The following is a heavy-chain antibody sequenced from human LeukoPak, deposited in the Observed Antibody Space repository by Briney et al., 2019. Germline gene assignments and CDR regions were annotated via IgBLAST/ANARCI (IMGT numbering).Heavy chain of an antibody. V-gene: IGHV3-23*01. J-gene: IGHJ4*02. CDR2: ISGGGGST. CDR1: GFPFSSYA. Sequence: PGESLRLSCAASGFPFSSYAMTWVRQAPGKGLEWVSCISGGGGSTYYADSVEGRFTISRDNPKNTLYLQMNSLRAGDTAVYHCAKDMFGDFWGQGTLVTVSS. D-gene: IGHD3-10*02. CDR3: AKDMFGDF.